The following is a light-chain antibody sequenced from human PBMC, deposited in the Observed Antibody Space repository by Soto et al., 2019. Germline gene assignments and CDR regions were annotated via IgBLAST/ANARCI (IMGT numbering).Light chain of an antibody. CDR2: GNS. J-gene: IGLJ2*01. Sequence: QSVLTQPPSVSGAPGQRVTISCTGSSSNIGAGYDVHWYQQLPGTAPKLLIYGNSNRPSGVPERFSGSKSGTSASLAITGLQAEDEADYYCQSYDSSLSAVVFGGGTQLTVL. CDR3: QSYDSSLSAVV. V-gene: IGLV1-40*01. CDR1: SSNIGAGYD.